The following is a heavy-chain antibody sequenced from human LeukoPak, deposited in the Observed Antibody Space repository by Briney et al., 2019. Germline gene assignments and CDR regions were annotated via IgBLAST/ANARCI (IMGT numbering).Heavy chain of an antibody. CDR3: ARDRSSWYASWFDP. CDR1: GGTFSSYA. Sequence: SVKVSCKASGGTFSSYAISWVRQAPGQGLEWMGGIIPIFGTANYAQKFQGRVTITADESTSTAYMELSSLRSEDTAVYYCARDRSSWYASWFDPWGQGTLVTVSS. V-gene: IGHV1-69*13. D-gene: IGHD6-13*01. J-gene: IGHJ5*02. CDR2: IIPIFGTA.